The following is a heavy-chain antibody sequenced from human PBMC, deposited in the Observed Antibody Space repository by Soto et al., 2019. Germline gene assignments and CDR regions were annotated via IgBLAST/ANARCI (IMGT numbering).Heavy chain of an antibody. J-gene: IGHJ5*02. CDR3: ASLFSSSGHNWFDP. Sequence: QLQLQESGPGLVKPSETLSLTCAVSGGSVTSSIYYWGWIRQPPGKGLEWIGSIYYSGTTYYNPSLKIRVPISVDTSKNQCYRKLRSVTAADTAVYHCASLFSSSGHNWFDPWGQGTLVTVSS. D-gene: IGHD6-6*01. V-gene: IGHV4-39*01. CDR2: IYYSGTT. CDR1: GGSVTSSIYY.